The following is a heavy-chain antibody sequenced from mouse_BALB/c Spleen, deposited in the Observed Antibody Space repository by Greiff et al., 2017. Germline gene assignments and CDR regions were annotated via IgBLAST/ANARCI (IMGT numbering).Heavy chain of an antibody. Sequence: EVLLVESGGDLVKPGGSLKLSCAASGFTFTSYGMSWVRQTPDKRLEWVATISSGGSYTYYPDSVKGRFNISRDNAKNTLYLQISSLKSEDAAMYYCARLLQEEYFDVWGEGTTVTVSS. CDR3: ARLLQEEYFDV. V-gene: IGHV5-6*01. D-gene: IGHD2-14*01. J-gene: IGHJ1*01. CDR2: ISSGGSYT. CDR1: GFTFTSYG.